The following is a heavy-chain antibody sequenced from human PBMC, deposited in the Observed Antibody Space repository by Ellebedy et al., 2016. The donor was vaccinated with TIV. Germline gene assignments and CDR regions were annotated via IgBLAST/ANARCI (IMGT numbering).Heavy chain of an antibody. V-gene: IGHV5-51*01. CDR1: GYTFTTYW. CDR3: ARRVYGGDFHY. CDR2: IYPDDSDT. D-gene: IGHD4-23*01. J-gene: IGHJ4*02. Sequence: GASLKISCQGSGYTFTTYWIGWVRQMPGKGLEWMGIIYPDDSDTRYSTSFQGQVTISDDKSISTAYLQRSSLKASDTAMYYCARRVYGGDFHYWGQGTLVTVSS.